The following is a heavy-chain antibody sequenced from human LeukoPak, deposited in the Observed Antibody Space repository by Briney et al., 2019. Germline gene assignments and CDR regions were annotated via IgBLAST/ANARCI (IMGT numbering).Heavy chain of an antibody. CDR2: ISGDGTAR. V-gene: IGHV3-74*01. CDR3: VRGRGSYGWFDP. J-gene: IGHJ5*02. CDR1: GFTFGSSW. Sequence: GGSLRLSCAASGFTFGSSWMHWVRQVPGKGLVWVSRISGDGTARNYADSVKGRFTISRDDAKNTVDLQMNSLRGEDTAVYYCVRGRGSYGWFDPWGQGTLVTVSS. D-gene: IGHD3-10*01.